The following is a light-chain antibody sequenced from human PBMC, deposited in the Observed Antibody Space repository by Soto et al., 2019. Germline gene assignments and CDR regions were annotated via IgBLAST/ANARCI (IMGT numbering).Light chain of an antibody. CDR1: SNDIGTYDY. CDR3: TAFSANRVYL. V-gene: IGLV2-14*01. J-gene: IGLJ1*01. CDR2: GVH. Sequence: QSVLTQPASVSGSPGQSITISCTGNSNDIGTYDYVCWDQQHPGKAPRLLIHGVHNRSPGISGRFSASKSGLTASLTISGLQAEDEADYYCTAFSANRVYLFGPGTMVTVL.